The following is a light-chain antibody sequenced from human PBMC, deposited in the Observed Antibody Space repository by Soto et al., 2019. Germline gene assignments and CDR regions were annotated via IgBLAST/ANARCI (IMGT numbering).Light chain of an antibody. CDR2: RNN. CDR1: SSNIGSNY. J-gene: IGLJ1*01. Sequence: QSVLTQPPSASGTPGQRVTISCSGSSSNIGSNYVYWYQQLPGTAPKLLIYRNNQRPSGVPDRFSGSKSGTSASLAISGLRSEDESDYYCAAWDDILSAFYVFATGTDVTVL. CDR3: AAWDDILSAFYV. V-gene: IGLV1-47*01.